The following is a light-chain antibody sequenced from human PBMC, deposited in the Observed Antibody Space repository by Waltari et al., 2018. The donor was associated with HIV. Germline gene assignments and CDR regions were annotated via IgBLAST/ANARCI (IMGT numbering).Light chain of an antibody. CDR1: RSVTSY. J-gene: IGKJ4*01. CDR3: QQRTNWPPVLI. CDR2: DTS. V-gene: IGKV3-11*01. Sequence: EIVLTQSPVTLSLSPGERATLSCRASRSVTSYLAWYQQKPGQSHRLLIYDTSNRATDIPARFSGSGSVTDFTLTISSLEPEDSAVYYCQQRTNWPPVLIFGGGTKVEIK.